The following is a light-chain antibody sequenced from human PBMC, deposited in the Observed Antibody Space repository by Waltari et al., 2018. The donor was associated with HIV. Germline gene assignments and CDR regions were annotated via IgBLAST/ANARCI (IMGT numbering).Light chain of an antibody. Sequence: QSALTQPASVSGSPGQSITISCTGTSSDVGGYNYVCWYQQHPGKAPKFMIYDVSKRPSGVSNLFSGSKSGNTASLTISGLQAEDEADYYCISYTSSSTYVFGTGTKVTVL. J-gene: IGLJ1*01. CDR2: DVS. CDR3: ISYTSSSTYV. CDR1: SSDVGGYNY. V-gene: IGLV2-14*01.